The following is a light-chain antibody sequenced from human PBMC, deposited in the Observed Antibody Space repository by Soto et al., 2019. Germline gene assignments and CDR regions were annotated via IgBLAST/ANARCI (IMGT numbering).Light chain of an antibody. CDR1: QSVSSY. J-gene: IGKJ1*01. CDR2: DAS. CDR3: QQGSNWPKT. Sequence: EIVLTQSPATLSVSPGERGTLSCRASQSVSSYLAWYQQKPGQAPRLLIYDASNRATGIPARFSGSGSGTEFTLTISSLEPEDFAVHYCQQGSNWPKTFGQGTKVEIK. V-gene: IGKV3-11*01.